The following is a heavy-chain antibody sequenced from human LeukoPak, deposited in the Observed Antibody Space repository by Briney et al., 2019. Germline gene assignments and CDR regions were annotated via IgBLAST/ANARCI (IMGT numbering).Heavy chain of an antibody. D-gene: IGHD6-13*01. Sequence: GGSLRLSCAPSGFTFSSYAMSWVRQAPGKGLEWVSAISGSGGSTYYADSVKGRFTISRDNSKNTLYLQMNSLRAEDTAVYYCAKGSGYSSSWYYPDYWGQGTLVTVSS. CDR1: GFTFSSYA. J-gene: IGHJ4*02. CDR3: AKGSGYSSSWYYPDY. CDR2: ISGSGGST. V-gene: IGHV3-23*01.